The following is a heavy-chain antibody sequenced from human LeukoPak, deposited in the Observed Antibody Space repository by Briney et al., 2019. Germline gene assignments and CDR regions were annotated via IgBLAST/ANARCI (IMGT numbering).Heavy chain of an antibody. V-gene: IGHV1-18*01. CDR1: GGTFSSYA. CDR2: ISAYNGNT. Sequence: ASVKVSCKASGGTFSSYAISWVRQAPGQGLEWMGWISAYNGNTNYAQKLQGRVTMTTDTSTSTAYMELRSLRSDDTAVYYCARDHGGYFDYWGQGTLVTVSS. CDR3: ARDHGGYFDY. D-gene: IGHD3-10*01. J-gene: IGHJ4*02.